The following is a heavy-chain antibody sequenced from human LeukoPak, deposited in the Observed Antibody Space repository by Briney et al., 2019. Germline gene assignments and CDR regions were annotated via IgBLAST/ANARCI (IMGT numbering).Heavy chain of an antibody. V-gene: IGHV4-34*01. CDR3: ARGYRRWLQFSPGATYFDY. J-gene: IGHJ4*02. CDR2: INHSGYT. CDR1: GGSFSSYH. D-gene: IGHD5-24*01. Sequence: SSETLSLTCVVYGGSFSSYHWSWIRQPPGKGLEWIGEINHSGYTNYNPSLKSRSTTSVDTFKSQFSLKLSYVTAADTAVYYCARGYRRWLQFSPGATYFDYWGQETLVTVSS.